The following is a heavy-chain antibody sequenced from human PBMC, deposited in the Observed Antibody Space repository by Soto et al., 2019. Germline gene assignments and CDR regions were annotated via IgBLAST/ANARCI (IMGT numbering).Heavy chain of an antibody. V-gene: IGHV4-31*03. CDR1: GASITGGYY. J-gene: IGHJ4*02. Sequence: QVQLQESGPGLVKPSQPLSLTCTVSGASITGGYYWSWIRQNPGKGLEWIGYIYDSGTTYYNPTLTSRVIMSVDTSKNQFSLKLTSVNSADTAVYYCASELDYWGQGALVTVSS. CDR2: IYDSGTT. CDR3: ASELDY.